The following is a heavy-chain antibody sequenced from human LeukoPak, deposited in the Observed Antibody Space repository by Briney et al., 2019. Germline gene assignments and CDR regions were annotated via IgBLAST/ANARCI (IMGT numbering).Heavy chain of an antibody. J-gene: IGHJ6*03. CDR3: ARDGGYSYGYYYYYYYMDV. CDR2: INPNSGGT. D-gene: IGHD5-18*01. V-gene: IGHV1-2*02. CDR1: GFTFTGYY. Sequence: ASVKVSCKASGFTFTGYYMHWVRRAPGQGLEWMGWINPNSGGTNYAQKFQGRVTMTRDTSISTAYMELSRLRSDDTAVYYCARDGGYSYGYYYYYYYMDVWGKGTTVTVSS.